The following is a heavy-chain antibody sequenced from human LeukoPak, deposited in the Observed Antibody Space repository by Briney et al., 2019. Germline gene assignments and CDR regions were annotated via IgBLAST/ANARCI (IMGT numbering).Heavy chain of an antibody. Sequence: ASVKVSCKASGYTFTSYYMHWVRQAPGQGLEWMGIINPSGGSTSYAQKFQGRVTVTRDTSISTAYMELSRLRSDDTAVYFCAKAPIGYCSSTSCFASDYWGQGALVTVSS. CDR3: AKAPIGYCSSTSCFASDY. CDR2: INPSGGST. J-gene: IGHJ4*02. D-gene: IGHD2-2*01. V-gene: IGHV1-46*01. CDR1: GYTFTSYY.